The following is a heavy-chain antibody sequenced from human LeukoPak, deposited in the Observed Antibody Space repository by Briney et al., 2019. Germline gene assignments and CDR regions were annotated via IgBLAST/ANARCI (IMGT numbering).Heavy chain of an antibody. Sequence: SETLSLTCTVSGGSISSYYWSWVRQPPGKGLEWIGYIHYTGSTNYNPSLKSRVTISVETSKNQFSLKLKSVTAADTAVYYCARGGYYGSGNDFRFDPWGQGTLVTVSS. D-gene: IGHD3-10*01. CDR1: GGSISSYY. V-gene: IGHV4-59*01. J-gene: IGHJ5*02. CDR2: IHYTGST. CDR3: ARGGYYGSGNDFRFDP.